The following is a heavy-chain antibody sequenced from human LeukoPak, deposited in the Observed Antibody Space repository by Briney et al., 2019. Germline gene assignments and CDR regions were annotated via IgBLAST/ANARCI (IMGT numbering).Heavy chain of an antibody. CDR2: ISGYGGST. V-gene: IGHV3-23*01. D-gene: IGHD6-13*01. J-gene: IGHJ4*02. CDR1: GFTFSSYA. CDR3: TKDQTTRLSSSWYLYFDH. Sequence: GGSLRLSCAASGFTFSSYAMSWVRQAPGKGLEWVSGISGYGGSTYYADSVKGRFTISRDNSKNTLYLQMNSLRAEDTALYYCTKDQTTRLSSSWYLYFDHWGQGTLVTVSS.